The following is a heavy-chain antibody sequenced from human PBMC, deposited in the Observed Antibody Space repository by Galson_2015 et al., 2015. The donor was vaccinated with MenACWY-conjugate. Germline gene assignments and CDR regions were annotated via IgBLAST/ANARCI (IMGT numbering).Heavy chain of an antibody. CDR3: ARLPRGINLILEGS. CDR2: IRETGSL. CDR1: GGSISSHH. J-gene: IGHJ5*02. V-gene: IGHV4-59*08. Sequence: ETLSLTCTVSGGSISSHHWSWFRQPPGKGLEWIAYIRETGSLKDNPSLKSRVTMSADKSKNQFSLRLNSVSAADTAVYYCARLPRGINLILEGSWGQGILVTVSS. D-gene: IGHD3-16*01.